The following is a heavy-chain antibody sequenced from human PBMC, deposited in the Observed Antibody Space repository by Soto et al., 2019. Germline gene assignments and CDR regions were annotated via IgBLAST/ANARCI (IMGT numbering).Heavy chain of an antibody. CDR2: IISDGSST. Sequence: LRLSCAASGFTFSRYWMHWVRQVPGKGPVWVSRIISDGSSTNYADSVKGRFTISRDNAKNTPYLQMNSLRAEDTFVYYCVTWFRFAYYYAFMDVWGKGTTVTVSS. V-gene: IGHV3-74*01. CDR1: GFTFSRYW. CDR3: VTWFRFAYYYAFMDV. J-gene: IGHJ6*03. D-gene: IGHD3-16*01.